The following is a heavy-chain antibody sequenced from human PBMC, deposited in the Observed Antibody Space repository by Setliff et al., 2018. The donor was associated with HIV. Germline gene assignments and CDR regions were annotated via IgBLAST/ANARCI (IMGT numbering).Heavy chain of an antibody. CDR2: IDNSGST. Sequence: SETLSLTCTVFGGSFYGYYWSWIRQPPGKGLEWIGEIDNSGSTNYSPSLKSQITMSLDTSKNQLSLRLSSMTAADTAVYYCARSIYGSGSQPLDYWGQGILVTVSS. J-gene: IGHJ4*02. CDR1: GGSFYGYY. D-gene: IGHD3-10*01. CDR3: ARSIYGSGSQPLDY. V-gene: IGHV4-34*10.